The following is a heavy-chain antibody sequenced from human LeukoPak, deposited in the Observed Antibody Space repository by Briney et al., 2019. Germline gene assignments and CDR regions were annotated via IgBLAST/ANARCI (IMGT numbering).Heavy chain of an antibody. CDR2: ISAYNGNT. D-gene: IGHD3-22*01. CDR3: ARLYYDSSGYYQNWFDP. CDR1: GYTFTSYG. J-gene: IGHJ5*02. V-gene: IGHV1-18*01. Sequence: GASVKVSCKASGYTFTSYGISWVRQAPGQGLEWMGWISAYNGNTNYAQKLQGRVTMTTDTSTSTAYMELRSLRSDDTAVYYCARLYYDSSGYYQNWFDPWGQGTLVTVSS.